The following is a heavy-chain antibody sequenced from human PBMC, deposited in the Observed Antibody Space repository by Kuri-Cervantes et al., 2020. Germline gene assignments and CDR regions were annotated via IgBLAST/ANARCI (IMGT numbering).Heavy chain of an antibody. J-gene: IGHJ4*02. Sequence: LSLTCAASGLTFSSYWMSWVRQAPGKGLEWVANIKQDGSEKYYVDSVKGRFTISRDNAKNSLYLQMNSLRAEDTAVYYCARDGHSGSYESDYWGQGTLVTVSS. D-gene: IGHD1-26*01. CDR2: IKQDGSEK. CDR3: ARDGHSGSYESDY. V-gene: IGHV3-7*01. CDR1: GLTFSSYW.